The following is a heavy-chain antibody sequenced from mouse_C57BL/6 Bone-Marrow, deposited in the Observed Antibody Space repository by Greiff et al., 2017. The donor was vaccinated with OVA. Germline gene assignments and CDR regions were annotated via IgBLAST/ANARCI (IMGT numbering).Heavy chain of an antibody. Sequence: QVQLQQSGPELVKPGASVKISCKASGYAFSSSWMNWLKQRPGKGLEWIGRIYPGDGDTNYNGKFKGKATRTADKSSSTAYMQLSSLTSEDSAVYFCARHYGNYYAMDYWGQGTSVTVSS. V-gene: IGHV1-82*01. CDR1: GYAFSSSW. D-gene: IGHD2-1*01. J-gene: IGHJ4*01. CDR2: IYPGDGDT. CDR3: ARHYGNYYAMDY.